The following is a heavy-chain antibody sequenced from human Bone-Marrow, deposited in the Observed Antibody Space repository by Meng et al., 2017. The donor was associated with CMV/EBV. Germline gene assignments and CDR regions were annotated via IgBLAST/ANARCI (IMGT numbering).Heavy chain of an antibody. CDR2: IYYSGST. CDR3: ARDRLTMVRGVISGGYYGMDV. CDR1: GGSVSSGSYY. J-gene: IGHJ6*02. D-gene: IGHD3-10*01. V-gene: IGHV4-61*01. Sequence: SETLSLTCAVSGGSVSSGSYYWSWIRQPPGKGLEWIGYIYYSGSTNYNPSLKSRVTISVDTSKNQFSLKLSSVTAADTAVYYCARDRLTMVRGVISGGYYGMDVWGQGTTVTVSS.